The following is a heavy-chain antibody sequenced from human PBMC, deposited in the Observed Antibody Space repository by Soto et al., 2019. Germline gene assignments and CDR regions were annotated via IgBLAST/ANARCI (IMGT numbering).Heavy chain of an antibody. J-gene: IGHJ4*02. Sequence: VQLVESGGGVVQPGRSLRLSCAASGFTFSSYAMHWVRQAPGKGLEWVAVISYDGSNKYYADSVKGRFTISRDNSKNTLYLQMNSLRAEDTAVYYCARDFSSSSSLDYWGQGTLVTVSS. D-gene: IGHD6-6*01. CDR2: ISYDGSNK. V-gene: IGHV3-30-3*01. CDR3: ARDFSSSSSLDY. CDR1: GFTFSSYA.